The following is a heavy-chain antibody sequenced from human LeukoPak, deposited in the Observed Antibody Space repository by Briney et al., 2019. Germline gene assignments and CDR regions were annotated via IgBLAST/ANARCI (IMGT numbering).Heavy chain of an antibody. CDR3: ARSLWPEDY. Sequence: PGGSLRLSCAASGFTFSSYWMSWVRQAPGKGLEWVANIEKDGSDKYYVDSVKGRFTISRDNAKDSVYPQMDSLRAEDSAVYYCARSLWPEDYWGQGTLVTVSS. CDR1: GFTFSSYW. J-gene: IGHJ4*02. V-gene: IGHV3-7*01. D-gene: IGHD2-21*01. CDR2: IEKDGSDK.